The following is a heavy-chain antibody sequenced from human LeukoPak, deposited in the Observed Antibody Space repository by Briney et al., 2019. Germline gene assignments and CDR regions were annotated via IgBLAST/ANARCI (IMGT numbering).Heavy chain of an antibody. CDR2: IYHSGST. CDR3: ARLRVQNYGGNWGFDY. V-gene: IGHV4-38-2*02. D-gene: IGHD4-23*01. CDR1: GYSIDSISSTYY. J-gene: IGHJ4*02. Sequence: SETLSLTCTVSGYSIDSISSTYYWGWVRQSPGKGLEWIGGIYHSGSTYYNPSLQSRVTISIDTSKNQFSLKLSSVTAADTAVYYCARLRVQNYGGNWGFDYWGQGTLVTVSS.